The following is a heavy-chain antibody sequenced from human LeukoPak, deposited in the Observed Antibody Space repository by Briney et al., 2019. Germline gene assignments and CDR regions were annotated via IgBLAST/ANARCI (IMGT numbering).Heavy chain of an antibody. CDR3: ARDTLNYSSLYYYYYYGLDV. CDR1: GYTISDYF. D-gene: IGHD4-4*01. J-gene: IGHJ6*02. CDR2: ISAYNGNT. V-gene: IGHV1-18*04. Sequence: ASVRVSCKASGYTISDYFMHWVRQAPGQGLEWMGWISAYNGNTNYAQKLQGRVTMTTDTSTSTAYMELRSLRSDDTAVYYCARDTLNYSSLYYYYYYGLDVWGQGTTVTVSS.